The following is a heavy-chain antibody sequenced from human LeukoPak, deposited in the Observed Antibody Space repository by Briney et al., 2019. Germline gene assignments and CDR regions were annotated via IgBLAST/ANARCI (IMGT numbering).Heavy chain of an antibody. J-gene: IGHJ6*04. CDR2: ISSSGSTI. Sequence: GGSLRLSCAASGFTFSSYEMNWVRQAPGKGLEGVSYISSSGSTIYYADSVKGRFTISRDNAKNSLYLQMNSLRAEDTAVYYCAREFGELRSYGMDVWGKGTTVTVSS. CDR1: GFTFSSYE. D-gene: IGHD3-10*01. CDR3: AREFGELRSYGMDV. V-gene: IGHV3-48*03.